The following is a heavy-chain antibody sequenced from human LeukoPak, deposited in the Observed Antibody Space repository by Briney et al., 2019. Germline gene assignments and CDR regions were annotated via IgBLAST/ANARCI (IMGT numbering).Heavy chain of an antibody. J-gene: IGHJ4*02. CDR3: AKCLSISSAGPDY. D-gene: IGHD6-13*01. V-gene: IGHV3-11*01. CDR1: GFTFSDYY. CDR2: ISSSGTTI. Sequence: PGGSLRLSCAASGFTFSDYYMSWIRQAPGKGLEWVSYISSSGTTIYYADSVKGRFTISRDNAKNSLYLQMNTLRAEDTAVYYCAKCLSISSAGPDYWGQGTLITVSS.